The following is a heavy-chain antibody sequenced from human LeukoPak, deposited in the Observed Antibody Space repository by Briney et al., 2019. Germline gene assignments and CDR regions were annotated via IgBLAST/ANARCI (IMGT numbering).Heavy chain of an antibody. V-gene: IGHV3-11*01. CDR1: GFSFSSYA. CDR2: ISSSGSTI. J-gene: IGHJ4*02. CDR3: ARDYHYDSSGYYGY. Sequence: GGSLRLSCATSGFSFSSYAMSWIRQAPGKGLEWVSYISSSGSTIYYADSVKGRFTISRDNAKNSLYLQMNSLRAEDTAVYYCARDYHYDSSGYYGYWGQGTLVTVSS. D-gene: IGHD3-22*01.